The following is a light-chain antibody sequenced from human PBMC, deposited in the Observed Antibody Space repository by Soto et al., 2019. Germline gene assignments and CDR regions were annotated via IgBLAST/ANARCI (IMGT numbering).Light chain of an antibody. V-gene: IGLV4-69*01. CDR3: QTWGSGSVV. Sequence: QTVLTQSPSASASLGASVKLTCTLSSGHSNYAIEWHQQQSEKGPRYLMKLNSDGSHSKGDVIPDRFSGSSSVAERDLTISSHQSEDEADYYCQTWGSGSVVFGGGTKLTVL. J-gene: IGLJ2*01. CDR2: LNSDGSH. CDR1: SGHSNYA.